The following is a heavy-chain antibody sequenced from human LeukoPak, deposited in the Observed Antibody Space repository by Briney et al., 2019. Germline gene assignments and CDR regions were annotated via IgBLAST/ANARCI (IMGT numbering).Heavy chain of an antibody. CDR3: ARGGRYNRPSFDY. CDR1: GFTFSSYA. Sequence: GGSLRLSCAASGFTFSSYAMHWVRQAPGKGLEWVAVISYDGSNKYYADSVKGRFTISRDNSKNTLYLQMNSLRAEDTAVYYCARGGRYNRPSFDYWGQGTLVTVSS. V-gene: IGHV3-30*04. D-gene: IGHD1-1*01. J-gene: IGHJ4*02. CDR2: ISYDGSNK.